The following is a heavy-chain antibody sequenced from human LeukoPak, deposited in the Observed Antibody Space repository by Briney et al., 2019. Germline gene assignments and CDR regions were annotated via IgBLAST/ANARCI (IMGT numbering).Heavy chain of an antibody. CDR1: GFPFIDYS. V-gene: IGHV3-30*18. J-gene: IGHJ4*02. CDR3: AKDKGGGSYSFDY. D-gene: IGHD2-15*01. Sequence: EGSLRLSCTASGFPFIDYSMNWVRQAPGKGLEWVAVISYDGSNKYYADSVKGRFTISRDNSKNTLYLQMNSLRAEDTAVYYCAKDKGGGSYSFDYWGQGTLVTVSS. CDR2: ISYDGSNK.